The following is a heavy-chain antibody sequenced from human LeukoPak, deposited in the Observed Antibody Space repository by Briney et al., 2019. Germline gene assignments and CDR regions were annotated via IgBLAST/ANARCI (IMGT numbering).Heavy chain of an antibody. J-gene: IGHJ6*02. V-gene: IGHV1-46*01. Sequence: ASVKVSCKASGYTFTSYYMHWVRQAPGRGLEWMGIINPSGGSTSYAQKFQGRVTMTRDTSISTAYMELSRLRSDDTAVYYCARGAQERRGMDVWGQGTTVTVSS. CDR3: ARGAQERRGMDV. CDR2: INPSGGST. CDR1: GYTFTSYY.